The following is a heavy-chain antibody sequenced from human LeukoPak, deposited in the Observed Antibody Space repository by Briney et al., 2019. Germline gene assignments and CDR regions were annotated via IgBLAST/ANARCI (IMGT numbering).Heavy chain of an antibody. CDR2: IYYSGST. Sequence: SETLSLTCTVSGGSISSSSYYWGWIRQPSGKGLEWIGSIYYSGSTYYNPSLKSRVTISVDTSKNQFSLKLSFVTAADTAVYYCARSYAIVVVPAATPDYWGQGTLVTVSS. V-gene: IGHV4-39*01. CDR3: ARSYAIVVVPAATPDY. CDR1: GGSISSSSYY. J-gene: IGHJ4*02. D-gene: IGHD2-2*01.